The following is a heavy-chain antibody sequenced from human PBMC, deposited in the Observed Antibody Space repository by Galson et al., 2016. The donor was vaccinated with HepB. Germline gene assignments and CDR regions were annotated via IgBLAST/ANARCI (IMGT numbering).Heavy chain of an antibody. CDR2: ISYDGIKK. J-gene: IGHJ4*02. CDR3: ARDGGVPSDNFDTSGSGYFDY. V-gene: IGHV3-30*03. Sequence: SLRLSCAASGFTFEDYAMHWVRQAPGKGLEWVAVISYDGIKKYYADSVEGRFTISRDNSKKTLYLQMNSLRGEDTAVYYCARDGGVPSDNFDTSGSGYFDYWGQGTLVSVSS. CDR1: GFTFEDYA. D-gene: IGHD3-22*01.